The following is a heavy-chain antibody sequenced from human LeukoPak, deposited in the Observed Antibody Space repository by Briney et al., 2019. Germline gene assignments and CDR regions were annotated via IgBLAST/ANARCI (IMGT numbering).Heavy chain of an antibody. CDR2: IYYSGTT. CDR3: ARHSGDYSGTYPLDY. D-gene: IGHD3-10*01. CDR1: GGSISSYY. V-gene: IGHV4-59*08. Sequence: PSETLSLTCTVSGGSISSYYWSWIRQPPGKGLERIGYIYYSGTTKYNPSLRSRVTISVDTSKNQFSLRLSSVTAADTAMYYCARHSGDYSGTYPLDYWGQGTLVTVSS. J-gene: IGHJ4*02.